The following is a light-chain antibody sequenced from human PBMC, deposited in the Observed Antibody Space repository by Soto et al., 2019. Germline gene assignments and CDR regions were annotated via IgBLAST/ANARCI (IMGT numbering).Light chain of an antibody. V-gene: IGLV2-8*01. CDR3: SSHGGNGPDV. CDR2: EVN. CDR1: TSDIGGSDY. Sequence: QSALTQPPSASGSPGQSVAISCTGTTSDIGGSDYVSWYQQHPGKAPKLMIYEVNKRPSGVPDRFSGSKSGNTASLTVSGLQAEDEADYYCSSHGGNGPDVFGTGTKLTVL. J-gene: IGLJ1*01.